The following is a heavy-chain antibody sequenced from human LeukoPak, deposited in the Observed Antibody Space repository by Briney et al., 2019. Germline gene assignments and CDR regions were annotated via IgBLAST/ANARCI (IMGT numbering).Heavy chain of an antibody. CDR1: GGSIRSGDYY. CDR2: IYSSGST. J-gene: IGHJ6*03. Sequence: SQTLSLTCTVSGGSIRSGDYYWSWIRQPPGKGLECIGYIYSSGSTYYNPSLKSRITISVDTSKNQFSLKLSSVTAADTAVYYCARVDYYYYYMDVWGKGTTATVSS. CDR3: ARVDYYYYYMDV. V-gene: IGHV4-30-4*08.